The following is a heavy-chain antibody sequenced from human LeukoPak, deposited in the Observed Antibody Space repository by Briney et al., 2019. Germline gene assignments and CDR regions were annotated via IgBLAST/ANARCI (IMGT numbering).Heavy chain of an antibody. Sequence: GGSLRLSCAASGFTFSSYSMNWVRQAPGKGLEWVSSISTSSSIIYYADSVKGRFTISRDTAKSSLYLQMTSLRDDDTAVYYCARGGYIDYWGQGTLVTVSS. CDR2: ISTSSSII. CDR1: GFTFSSYS. D-gene: IGHD5-12*01. J-gene: IGHJ4*02. V-gene: IGHV3-48*02. CDR3: ARGGYIDY.